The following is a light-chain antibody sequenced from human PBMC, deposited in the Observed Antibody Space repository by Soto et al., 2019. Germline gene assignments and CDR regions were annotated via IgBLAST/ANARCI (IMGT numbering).Light chain of an antibody. Sequence: QSALTQPASVSGSPGQSITISCTGTRSDIGGYVYVSWYQHHPGKAPKLILYEVTNRPSGVSDRFSGSRSGNTASLTISGLQAEDGADYYCHSYTSSSTYVFGTGTKVTVL. CDR3: HSYTSSSTYV. J-gene: IGLJ1*01. V-gene: IGLV2-14*01. CDR1: RSDIGGYVY. CDR2: EVT.